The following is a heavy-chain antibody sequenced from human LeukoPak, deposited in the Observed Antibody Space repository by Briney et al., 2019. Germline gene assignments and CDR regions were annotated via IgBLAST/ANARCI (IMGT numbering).Heavy chain of an antibody. CDR1: GFTFSSYA. V-gene: IGHV3-30-3*01. D-gene: IGHD1-26*01. Sequence: GGSLRLSCAASGFTFSSYAMHWVRQAPGKGLEWVAVISYDGSNKYYADSVKGRFTISRDNSKNTLYLQMNSLRAEDTAVYYCARDLNSGSYSGKINWGQGTLVTVSS. CDR3: ARDLNSGSYSGKIN. CDR2: ISYDGSNK. J-gene: IGHJ4*02.